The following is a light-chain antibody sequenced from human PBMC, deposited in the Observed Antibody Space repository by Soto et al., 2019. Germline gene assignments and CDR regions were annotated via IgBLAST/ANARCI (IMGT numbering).Light chain of an antibody. J-gene: IGKJ1*01. CDR2: DAS. Sequence: EVLLTQSPATLSSSPGERATLSCRASQSVGTSLAWYQQKPGQAPRLLIYDASTRAIGIPGRFSGSGSGTDFTLTISSLEPEDSAVYYCQQRGDWPSFGQGTRV. CDR3: QQRGDWPS. V-gene: IGKV3-11*01. CDR1: QSVGTS.